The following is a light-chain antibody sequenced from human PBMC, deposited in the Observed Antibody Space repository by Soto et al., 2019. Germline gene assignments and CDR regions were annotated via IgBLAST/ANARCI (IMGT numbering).Light chain of an antibody. J-gene: IGKJ2*01. V-gene: IGKV1-39*01. CDR1: QSISSY. CDR2: AAS. Sequence: DIQMTQSPSSLSASVGDRVTITCRASQSISSYLNWYQQKPGKAPKLLIYAASSMQSGVPSRFRGSGAGTDVTPTSSSPQPEDAATHYGQQSDSTPPYTFGQGTKLEIK. CDR3: QQSDSTPPYT.